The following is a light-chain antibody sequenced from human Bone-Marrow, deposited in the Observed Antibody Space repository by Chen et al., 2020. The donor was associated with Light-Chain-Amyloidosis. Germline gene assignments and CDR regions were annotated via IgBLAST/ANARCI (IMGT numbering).Light chain of an antibody. CDR2: EVT. CDR1: SSDVGGDNH. CDR3: SSYTITNTLV. J-gene: IGLJ1*01. V-gene: IGLV2-14*01. Sequence: QSALTQPAPLSGSPGPSITTPCTGTSSDVGGDNHFSWYQQHPDKAPKLMIYEVTNRPSWVPDRFSGSKSVNTASLTISGLQTEDEADYFCSSYTITNTLVFGSGTRVTVL.